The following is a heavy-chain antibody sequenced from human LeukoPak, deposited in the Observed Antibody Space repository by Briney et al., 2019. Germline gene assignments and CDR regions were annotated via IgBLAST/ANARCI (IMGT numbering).Heavy chain of an antibody. Sequence: GGSLRLSCAASGFTFSGSAMHWVRQASGKGLEWVGRIRSKANSYATAYAASGKGRFTISRDESKNTAYLQMNSLKTEDTAVYYCARGSGYGGFDYWGQGTLVTVSS. CDR1: GFTFSGSA. CDR2: IRSKANSYAT. D-gene: IGHD5-12*01. J-gene: IGHJ4*02. V-gene: IGHV3-73*01. CDR3: ARGSGYGGFDY.